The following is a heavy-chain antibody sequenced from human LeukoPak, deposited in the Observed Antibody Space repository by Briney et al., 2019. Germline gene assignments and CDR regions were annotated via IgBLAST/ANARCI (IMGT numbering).Heavy chain of an antibody. J-gene: IGHJ4*02. V-gene: IGHV5-51*01. CDR3: ARHVGHLAYCGGDCSYYFDY. CDR1: GYSFTSYW. D-gene: IGHD2-21*02. Sequence: GESLKISCKGSGYSFTSYWIGWVRQMPGKGLEWMGIIYPGDTDTRYSPSFQGQVTISADKSISTAYLQWSSLKASDTAVYYCARHVGHLAYCGGDCSYYFDYWGQGTLVTVSS. CDR2: IYPGDTDT.